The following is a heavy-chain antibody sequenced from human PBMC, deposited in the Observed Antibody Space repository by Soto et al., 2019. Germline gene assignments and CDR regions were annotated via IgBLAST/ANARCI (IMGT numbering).Heavy chain of an antibody. CDR3: ARRGTYYFDY. Sequence: LSLTCTVSGGSINVFSYYWSWVRQHPEKGLEWIGYVHSSGGAYYNPSLKSRVTISIDTSANLFSLNLASVTAADTAVYYCARRGTYYFDYWGQGILVTVSS. CDR2: VHSSGGA. D-gene: IGHD2-15*01. V-gene: IGHV4-31*03. J-gene: IGHJ4*02. CDR1: GGSINVFSYY.